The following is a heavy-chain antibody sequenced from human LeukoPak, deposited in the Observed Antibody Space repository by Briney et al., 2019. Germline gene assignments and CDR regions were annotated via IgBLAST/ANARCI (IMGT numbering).Heavy chain of an antibody. V-gene: IGHV1-2*02. CDR2: INPNSGGT. CDR1: GFTFSSYA. J-gene: IGHJ3*02. CDR3: ARDLRRSGSYNDAFDI. Sequence: GGSLRLSCAASGFTFSSYAMHWVRQAPGQGLEWMGWINPNSGGTNYAQKFQGRVTMTRDTSISTAYMELSRLRSDDTAVYYCARDLRRSGSYNDAFDIWGQGTMVTVSS. D-gene: IGHD1-26*01.